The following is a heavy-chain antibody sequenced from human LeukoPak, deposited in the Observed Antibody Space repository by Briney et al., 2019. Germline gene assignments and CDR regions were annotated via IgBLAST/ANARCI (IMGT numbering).Heavy chain of an antibody. CDR1: GLTFASYA. V-gene: IGHV3-23*01. J-gene: IGHJ4*02. D-gene: IGHD6-13*01. Sequence: PGGSLTLSCAASGLTFASYAMSWVRQAPGKWRGWVSAISVSGGSTYYADSVTGRFTLSTDNSKNTLYLQMNSLPAEDKAVYDCAKDRYRRRWGYFDYWRQGTLVTVPS. CDR2: ISVSGGST. CDR3: AKDRYRRRWGYFDY.